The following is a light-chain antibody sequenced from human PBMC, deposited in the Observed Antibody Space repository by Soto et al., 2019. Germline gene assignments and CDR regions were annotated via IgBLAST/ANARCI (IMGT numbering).Light chain of an antibody. V-gene: IGKV1-39*01. CDR1: QSITNN. Sequence: DIPLTQSPSSLSASVGDRVTITCRTSQSITNNLNWYQQKLGKAPKLLIYAASSLQCGVPSRFSGSGSGADFTLTINSLQPEDFATYYCQQSYSTPLTFGGGTNVEI. J-gene: IGKJ4*01. CDR3: QQSYSTPLT. CDR2: AAS.